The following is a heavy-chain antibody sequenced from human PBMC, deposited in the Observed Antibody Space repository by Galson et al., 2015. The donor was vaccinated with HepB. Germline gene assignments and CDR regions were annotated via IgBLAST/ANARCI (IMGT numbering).Heavy chain of an antibody. CDR1: GFTFSSYG. CDR2: IWYDGSIE. CDR3: ARDLGFGLDY. V-gene: IGHV3-33*01. D-gene: IGHD3-16*01. Sequence: SLRLSCAASGFTFSSYGMYWVRQAPGKGLEWVAVIWYDGSIEYYRDSVRGRFTVSRDNSRNTLYLQMSSLRAEDTAVYYCARDLGFGLDYWGQGTRVTVSS. J-gene: IGHJ4*02.